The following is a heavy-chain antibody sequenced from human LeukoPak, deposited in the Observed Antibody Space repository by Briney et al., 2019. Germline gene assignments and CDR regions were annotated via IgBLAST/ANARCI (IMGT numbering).Heavy chain of an antibody. CDR1: GYTLTGYY. CDR2: INPNSGGT. CDR3: ARELGGLRFLEWLLQVDY. D-gene: IGHD3-3*01. J-gene: IGHJ4*02. V-gene: IGHV1-2*02. Sequence: ASVKVSCKASGYTLTGYYMHWVRQAPGQGLEWMGWINPNSGGTNYAQKFQGRVTMTRDTSISTAYMELSRLRSDDTAVYYCARELGGLRFLEWLLQVDYWGQGTLVTVSS.